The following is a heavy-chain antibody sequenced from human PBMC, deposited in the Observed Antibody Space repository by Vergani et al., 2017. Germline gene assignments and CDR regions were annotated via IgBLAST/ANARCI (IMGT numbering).Heavy chain of an antibody. D-gene: IGHD2-15*01. CDR2: ISAYNGNT. J-gene: IGHJ6*02. Sequence: QVQLVQSGAEVKKPGSSVKVSCKASGGTFSSYAISWVRQAPGQGLEWMGWISAYNGNTNYAQKLQGRVTMTTDTSTSTAYMELRSLRSDDTAVYYGAGDMGSSLRYYYYGMDVWGQGTTVTVSS. CDR1: GGTFSSYA. V-gene: IGHV1-18*01. CDR3: AGDMGSSLRYYYYGMDV.